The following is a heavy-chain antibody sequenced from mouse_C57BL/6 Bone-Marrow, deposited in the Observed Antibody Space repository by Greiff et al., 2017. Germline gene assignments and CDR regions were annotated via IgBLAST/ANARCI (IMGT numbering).Heavy chain of an antibody. CDR3: ARGNWGDY. V-gene: IGHV1-50*01. CDR2: IDPSDSYT. J-gene: IGHJ2*01. Sequence: QVQLQQPGAELVKPGASVKLSCKASGYTFTSYWMQWVKQRHGQGLEWIGEIDPSDSYTNYNQKFKGKATLTVDTSSSTAYMQLSSLTSEDSAVYYCARGNWGDYWGQGTTLTVSS. CDR1: GYTFTSYW. D-gene: IGHD4-1*01.